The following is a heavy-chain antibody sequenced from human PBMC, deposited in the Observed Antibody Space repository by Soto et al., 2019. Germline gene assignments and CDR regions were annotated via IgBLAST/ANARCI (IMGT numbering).Heavy chain of an antibody. J-gene: IGHJ4*02. Sequence: QVQLVESGGGVVQPGRSLRLSCAASGFTFNTYGMNWVRQAPGKGLEWVAVIWYDGSNKYYADSVKGRFTVSRDNSKNMVYLQMNSLTAEDTAVYYCARDPLRYSSSWPFYFDSWGQGSLVTVSS. CDR3: ARDPLRYSSSWPFYFDS. D-gene: IGHD6-13*01. V-gene: IGHV3-33*01. CDR1: GFTFNTYG. CDR2: IWYDGSNK.